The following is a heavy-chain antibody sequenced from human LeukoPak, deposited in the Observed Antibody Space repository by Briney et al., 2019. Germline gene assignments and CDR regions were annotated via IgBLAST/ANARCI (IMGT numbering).Heavy chain of an antibody. Sequence: GGSLRLSCTASGFIASSNHMSWVRQAPGKGLEWVSLIYSGGSTYYADSVMGRCTISRDKSNHTLYLQMNSLRAEDTAVYYCATGGRSGVAFESWGQGTLVTVSS. V-gene: IGHV3-53*01. CDR1: GFIASSNH. D-gene: IGHD2-15*01. CDR2: IYSGGST. CDR3: ATGGRSGVAFES. J-gene: IGHJ4*02.